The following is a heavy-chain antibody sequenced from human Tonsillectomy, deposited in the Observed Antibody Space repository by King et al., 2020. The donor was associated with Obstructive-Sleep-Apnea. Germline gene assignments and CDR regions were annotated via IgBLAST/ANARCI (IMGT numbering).Heavy chain of an antibody. D-gene: IGHD2-15*01. V-gene: IGHV3-30*04. CDR3: AREVPEVVVVAAIGPGSGMDV. CDR1: GFTFSSYA. Sequence: VQLVESGGGVVQPGRSLRLSCAASGFTFSSYAMHWVRQAPGKGLECVAVISYDGSNKYFADSVKGRFTISRDNSKNTLYLQMNSLRAEDTAVYYCAREVPEVVVVAAIGPGSGMDVWDQGTTVTVSS. J-gene: IGHJ6*02. CDR2: ISYDGSNK.